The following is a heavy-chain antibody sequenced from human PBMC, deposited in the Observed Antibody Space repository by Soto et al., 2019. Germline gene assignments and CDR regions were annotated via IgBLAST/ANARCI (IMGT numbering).Heavy chain of an antibody. CDR1: GGSISSRSFY. CDR3: ASRSSYCRHTTCYEDYFDY. J-gene: IGHJ4*02. V-gene: IGHV4-39*01. Sequence: QLPLQESCPGLVKPSETLSLTCTVSGGSISSRSFYWGWIRQPPGMGLEGIGRSYYSGSTDYGSSIHSRLRIPVDTSMNLFPLRLSSVTAADSAVYYFASRSSYCRHTTCYEDYFDYCGQGILVTVSS. D-gene: IGHD2-2*01. CDR2: SYYSGST.